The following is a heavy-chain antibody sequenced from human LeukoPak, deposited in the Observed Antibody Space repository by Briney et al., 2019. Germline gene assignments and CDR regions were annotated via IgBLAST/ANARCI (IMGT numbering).Heavy chain of an antibody. CDR3: ASEVNNYKYVDY. D-gene: IGHD4-11*01. CDR2: ISGSGGST. J-gene: IGHJ4*02. CDR1: GFTFSSYA. Sequence: GGSLRLSCAASGFTFSSYAMSWVRQAPGKGLEWVSGISGSGGSTYYADSVKGRFTISRDNAKNTLYLQMNSLRAEDTAVYYCASEVNNYKYVDYWGQGTLVTVSS. V-gene: IGHV3-23*01.